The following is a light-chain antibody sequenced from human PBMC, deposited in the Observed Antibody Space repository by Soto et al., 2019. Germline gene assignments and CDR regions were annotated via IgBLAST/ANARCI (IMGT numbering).Light chain of an antibody. CDR2: GAS. J-gene: IGKJ4*01. CDR3: QQSYYTPLT. V-gene: IGKV3-11*01. CDR1: QSVSTY. Sequence: EIVLTQSPATLSLSPGERAALSCRASQSVSTYLAWYKQKPGQAPRLLIYGASNRATGIPDRFSGSGSGTDFTLTISSLKPEDFETYYCQQSYYTPLTFGGGTKVDIK.